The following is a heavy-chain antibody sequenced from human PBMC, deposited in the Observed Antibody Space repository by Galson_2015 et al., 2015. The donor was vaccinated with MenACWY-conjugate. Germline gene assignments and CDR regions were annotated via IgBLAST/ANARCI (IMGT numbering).Heavy chain of an antibody. CDR3: ARDGSGWYAVEY. Sequence: SLRLSCAASGFTFSSHAMHWVRQAPGKGLEWVAVISHDGTKKCYADSVKGRFTISRDNSKNPLDLQMNSLRAEDTAVYYCARDGSGWYAVEYCGQGTLVTVSS. V-gene: IGHV3-30*04. D-gene: IGHD6-19*01. CDR2: ISHDGTKK. J-gene: IGHJ4*02. CDR1: GFTFSSHA.